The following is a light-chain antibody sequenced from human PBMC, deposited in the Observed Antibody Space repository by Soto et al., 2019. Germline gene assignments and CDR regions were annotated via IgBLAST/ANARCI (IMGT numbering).Light chain of an antibody. Sequence: EIVMTQSPVTLSVSPGERVTLSCRASQSVSSNLAWYQQKPGQAPSLLIYGAFTRATGIPARFSGTGSGTEFTLTISSLQSEEFALYYCQQYNDWPLTFGQVTKVDIK. CDR3: QQYNDWPLT. CDR2: GAF. V-gene: IGKV3-15*01. J-gene: IGKJ1*01. CDR1: QSVSSN.